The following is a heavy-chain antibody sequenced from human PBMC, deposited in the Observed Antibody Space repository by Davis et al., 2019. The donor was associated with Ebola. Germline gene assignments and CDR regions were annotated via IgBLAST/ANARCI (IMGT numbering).Heavy chain of an antibody. V-gene: IGHV3-7*01. CDR2: IKQDGSEK. Sequence: GESLKISCAASGFTFSSYWMNWVRQAPGKGLEWVANIKQDGSEKYYVDSVKGRFTISRDNAKNSLYLQMNSLRAEDTAVYYCARAIAGGYSSSWYGSDYWGQGTLVTVSS. J-gene: IGHJ4*02. D-gene: IGHD6-13*01. CDR1: GFTFSSYW. CDR3: ARAIAGGYSSSWYGSDY.